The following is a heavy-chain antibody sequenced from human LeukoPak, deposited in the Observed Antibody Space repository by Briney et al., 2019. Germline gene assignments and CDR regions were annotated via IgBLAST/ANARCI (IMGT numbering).Heavy chain of an antibody. CDR1: GSSFSGSS. Sequence: GGSLRLSCVASGSSFSGSSMSWVRQAAGKGLEWVSYISRSGSTIYYADSVKGRFTISRDNANNSLYLQMNSLRAEDTAVYYCARGTPDSTIRYYYYGMDVWGQGTTVTVSS. CDR3: ARGTPDSTIRYYYYGMDV. D-gene: IGHD5/OR15-5a*01. J-gene: IGHJ6*02. V-gene: IGHV3-11*01. CDR2: ISRSGSTI.